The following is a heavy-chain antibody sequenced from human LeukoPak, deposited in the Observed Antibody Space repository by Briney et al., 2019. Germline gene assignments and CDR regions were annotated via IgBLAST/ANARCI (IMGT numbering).Heavy chain of an antibody. V-gene: IGHV4-61*02. J-gene: IGHJ6*03. CDR1: AGSLSSGSYY. CDR2: IYTSGST. Sequence: SETLSLTCTVAAGSLSSGSYYWSWIRQPAGKGLEWIGRIYTSGSTHYNPSLKSRVTISVDTSKTQFSLKLSSVTAADTAVYYCARDFTGSSGYYYPPEYYYYYYMDVWGKGTTVTVSS. CDR3: ARDFTGSSGYYYPPEYYYYYYMDV. D-gene: IGHD3-22*01.